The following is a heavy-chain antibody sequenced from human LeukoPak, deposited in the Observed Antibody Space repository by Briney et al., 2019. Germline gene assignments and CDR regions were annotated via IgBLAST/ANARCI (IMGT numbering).Heavy chain of an antibody. V-gene: IGHV1-18*01. J-gene: IGHJ4*02. Sequence: GASVKVSCKASGYTFTSYGISWVRQAPGQGLEWMGWISAYNGNTNYAQKLRGRVTMTTDTSTSTAYMELRSLRSDDTAVYYCARFYGPYYYDSSWYFDYWGQGTLVTVSS. D-gene: IGHD3-22*01. CDR2: ISAYNGNT. CDR1: GYTFTSYG. CDR3: ARFYGPYYYDSSWYFDY.